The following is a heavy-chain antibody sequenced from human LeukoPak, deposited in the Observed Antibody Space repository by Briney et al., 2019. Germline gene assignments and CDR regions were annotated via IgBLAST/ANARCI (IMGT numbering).Heavy chain of an antibody. CDR1: GFTFTDHT. Sequence: GGSLRLSCAAPGFTFTDHTMAWVRQAPGKGLEWVSSVSNGADNTYYADSVKGRFTISRDNSRNTLYLQMDSLRAEDTAVYYCVREAGYCSPTGCSYTNWFDPWGQGTLVTVSS. CDR2: VSNGADNT. D-gene: IGHD2-15*01. CDR3: VREAGYCSPTGCSYTNWFDP. J-gene: IGHJ5*02. V-gene: IGHV3-23*01.